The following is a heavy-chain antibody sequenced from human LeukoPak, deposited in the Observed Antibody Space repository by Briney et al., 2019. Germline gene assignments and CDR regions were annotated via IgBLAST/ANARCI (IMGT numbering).Heavy chain of an antibody. D-gene: IGHD5-12*01. J-gene: IGHJ4*02. CDR1: GYTFTSYD. CDR2: MNPNSGNT. CDR3: ARAQYSGSYPEI. V-gene: IGHV1-8*01. Sequence: ASVKVSCKASGYTFTSYDINWVRQATGQGREWMGWMNPNSGNTGYAQKFQGRVTMTRNTSISTAYMELSSLRSEDTAVYYCARAQYSGSYPEIWGQGTLVTVSS.